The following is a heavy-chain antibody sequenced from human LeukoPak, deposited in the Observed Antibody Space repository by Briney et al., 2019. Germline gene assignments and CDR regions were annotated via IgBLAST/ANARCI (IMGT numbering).Heavy chain of an antibody. V-gene: IGHV4-34*01. D-gene: IGHD3-10*01. CDR2: INHSGST. Sequence: PSETLSLTCAVYGGSFSGYYWSWIRQPPGKGLEWIGEINHSGSTNNNPSLNSGVTISVDTSTNQFSLKLTSVTAADTAVYYCVRLPTLWFGETGFDYWGQGTLVTVSS. J-gene: IGHJ4*02. CDR3: VRLPTLWFGETGFDY. CDR1: GGSFSGYY.